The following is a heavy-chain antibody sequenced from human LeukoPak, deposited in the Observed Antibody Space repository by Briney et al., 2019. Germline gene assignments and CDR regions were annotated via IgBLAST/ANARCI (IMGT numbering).Heavy chain of an antibody. V-gene: IGHV7-4-1*02. CDR3: AREILTMTTVTTSGDY. D-gene: IGHD4-17*01. J-gene: IGHJ4*02. Sequence: ASVKVSCKASGYTFTSHAMNWVRQVPGQGLEWMGWINTNTGSPTYAQAFTGRFVFSLDTSVSTAYLQISSLKAEDTAVYYCAREILTMTTVTTSGDYWGQGTLVTVSS. CDR2: INTNTGSP. CDR1: GYTFTSHA.